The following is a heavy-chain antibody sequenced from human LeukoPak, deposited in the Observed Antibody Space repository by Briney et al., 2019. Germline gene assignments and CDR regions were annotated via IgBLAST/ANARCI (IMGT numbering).Heavy chain of an antibody. J-gene: IGHJ5*02. Sequence: WASVKVSCKAAGYTFTGYYIFWVRQAPGQGLEWMGRINPNSGGTNYAQKFQGRVTMTRDTSISTAYMELSRLRSDDTAVYYCARGYCSGGSCYSVENWFDPWGQGTLVTVSS. V-gene: IGHV1-2*06. CDR2: INPNSGGT. CDR1: GYTFTGYY. CDR3: ARGYCSGGSCYSVENWFDP. D-gene: IGHD2-15*01.